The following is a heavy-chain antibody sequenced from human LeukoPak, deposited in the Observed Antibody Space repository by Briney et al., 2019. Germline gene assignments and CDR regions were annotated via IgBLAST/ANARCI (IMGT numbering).Heavy chain of an antibody. Sequence: GXSLRLSCAASGFTFSSYGMHWVRQAPGKGLEWVAVIWYDGSNKYYADSVKGRFTISRDNSKNTLYLQMNSLRAEDTAVYYCAKDLGVVPGSFDYWGQGTLVTVSS. CDR1: GFTFSSYG. CDR3: AKDLGVVPGSFDY. V-gene: IGHV3-30*02. CDR2: IWYDGSNK. J-gene: IGHJ4*02. D-gene: IGHD2-2*01.